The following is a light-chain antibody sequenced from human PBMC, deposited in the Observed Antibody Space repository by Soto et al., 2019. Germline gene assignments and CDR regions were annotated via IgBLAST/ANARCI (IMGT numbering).Light chain of an antibody. CDR2: AAS. Sequence: IVMTQSPATLSLSPGERATLSCRASQNIDNHLAWYQQIPGQAPRLLMYAASTRATGIPARFSGSGSGTDFTLTISSLQPEDFATYYCQQSYSTPYTFGQGTKLEIK. CDR1: QNIDNH. J-gene: IGKJ2*01. V-gene: IGKV3D-15*01. CDR3: QQSYSTPYT.